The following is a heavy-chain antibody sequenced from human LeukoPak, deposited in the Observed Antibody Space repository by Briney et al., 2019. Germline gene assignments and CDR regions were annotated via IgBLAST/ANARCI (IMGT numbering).Heavy chain of an antibody. Sequence: SGPTLVHPTPPLALTCTFSGISLSTSAVGVGWIRQPPVKALEWLALSYWNGDKRYNQSLKRRPTITKDTSKNQVVLTMTNMDPVDTATYYCAHRLLGSGWYRAFDYWGQGTLVTVSS. D-gene: IGHD6-19*01. CDR1: GISLSTSAVG. J-gene: IGHJ4*02. CDR3: AHRLLGSGWYRAFDY. V-gene: IGHV2-5*01. CDR2: SYWNGDK.